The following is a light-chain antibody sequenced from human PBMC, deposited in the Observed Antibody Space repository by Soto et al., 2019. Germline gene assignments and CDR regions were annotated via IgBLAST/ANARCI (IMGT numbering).Light chain of an antibody. CDR1: QSISIS. Sequence: EIVMTQSPATLSVSPGERATLSCRASQSISISLAWYQQKPGQAPRLLMYGASTRATGIPARFSGSGSGTEFTLTISSLQSEDFAVYYCQQYNNWLTWTFGQGTKVEIK. CDR3: QQYNNWLTWT. CDR2: GAS. J-gene: IGKJ1*01. V-gene: IGKV3-15*01.